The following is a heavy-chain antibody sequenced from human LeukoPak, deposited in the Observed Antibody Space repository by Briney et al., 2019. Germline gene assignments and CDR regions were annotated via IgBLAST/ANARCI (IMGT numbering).Heavy chain of an antibody. CDR1: GGSISSSTYY. CDR3: ARLSYYYDSSGYYYPIFDY. CDR2: IYYSGST. Sequence: PSETLSLTCTVSGGSISSSTYYWGWIRQPPGKGLEWIGSIYYSGSTYYNPSLKSRVTISVDTSKNQFSLKLSSVTAADTAVYYCARLSYYYDSSGYYYPIFDYWGQGTLVTVSS. D-gene: IGHD3-22*01. J-gene: IGHJ4*02. V-gene: IGHV4-39*07.